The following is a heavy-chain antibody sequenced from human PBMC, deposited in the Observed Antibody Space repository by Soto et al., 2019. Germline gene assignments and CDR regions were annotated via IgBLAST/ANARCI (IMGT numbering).Heavy chain of an antibody. CDR2: IGTAGDT. Sequence: GGSLRLSCAASGFTFSSYDMHWVRQATGKGLEWVSAIGTAGDTYYPGSVKGRFTISRENAKNSLYLQMNSLRAEDTAVYYCARSPMTTVFNYYSYYGMDVWCQGPTVTLAS. V-gene: IGHV3-13*01. D-gene: IGHD4-4*01. J-gene: IGHJ6*02. CDR1: GFTFSSYD. CDR3: ARSPMTTVFNYYSYYGMDV.